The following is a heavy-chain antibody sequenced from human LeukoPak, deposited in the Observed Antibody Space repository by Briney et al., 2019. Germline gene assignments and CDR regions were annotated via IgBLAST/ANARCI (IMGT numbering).Heavy chain of an antibody. CDR3: ARVGYLSSTSGYTRGFTFDI. CDR2: INPNSGGT. Sequence: ASVKVSCKASGYTFTAYYMHWVRQAPGQGLEWMGWINPNSGGTNYAQNFQGRVTVTRDTSISTAYMGLSRLRSDDTAVYYCARVGYLSSTSGYTRGFTFDIWGKGTLVTISS. D-gene: IGHD2-2*02. CDR1: GYTFTAYY. V-gene: IGHV1-2*02. J-gene: IGHJ3*02.